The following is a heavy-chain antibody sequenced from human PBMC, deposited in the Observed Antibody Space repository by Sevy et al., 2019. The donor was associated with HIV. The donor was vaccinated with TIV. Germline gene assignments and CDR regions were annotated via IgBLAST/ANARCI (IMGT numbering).Heavy chain of an antibody. D-gene: IGHD6-6*01. J-gene: IGHJ4*02. Sequence: GGSLRLSYAASGFTFSNYYMNWVRQGPGKGLVWVARLNGDGSDINYADSVRGRFTISRDNTKNTLYLQMSSLRGEDTAVYYCFVRIRDSSEIDYWGQGTLVTVSS. CDR1: GFTFSNYY. CDR3: FVRIRDSSEIDY. V-gene: IGHV3-74*01. CDR2: LNGDGSDI.